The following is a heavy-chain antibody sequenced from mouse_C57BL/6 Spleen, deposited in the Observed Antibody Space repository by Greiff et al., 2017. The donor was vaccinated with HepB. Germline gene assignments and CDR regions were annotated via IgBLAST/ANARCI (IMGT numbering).Heavy chain of an antibody. Sequence: EVKLQESGPGLVKPSQSLSLTCSVTGYSITSGYYWTWIRQFPGNKLEWMGYISYDGSNNYNPSLKNRISITRDTSKNQFFLKLNSVTTEDTATYYCAREHYDYDGAMDYWGQGTSVTVSS. CDR2: ISYDGSN. CDR3: AREHYDYDGAMDY. V-gene: IGHV3-6*01. CDR1: GYSITSGYY. D-gene: IGHD2-4*01. J-gene: IGHJ4*01.